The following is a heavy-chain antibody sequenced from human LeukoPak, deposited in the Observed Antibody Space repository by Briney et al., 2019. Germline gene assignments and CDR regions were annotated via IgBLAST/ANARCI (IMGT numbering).Heavy chain of an antibody. J-gene: IGHJ4*02. CDR3: LRGDSRDF. Sequence: GGSLRLSCAASGFTFSTYTMNWARQAPGKGLEWVSSINSGGSTTRYADSVKGRFTISRDNAQNSLYLQMNSLRADDAAVYYCLRGDSRDFWGQGTLVTVSS. V-gene: IGHV3-21*01. CDR2: INSGGSTT. D-gene: IGHD3-22*01. CDR1: GFTFSTYT.